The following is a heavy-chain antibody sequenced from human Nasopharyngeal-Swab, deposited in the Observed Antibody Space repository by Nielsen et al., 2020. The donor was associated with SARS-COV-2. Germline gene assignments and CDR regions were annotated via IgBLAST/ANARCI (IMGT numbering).Heavy chain of an antibody. D-gene: IGHD3-10*01. Sequence: GESLKISCKGSGYSFTSYWIRWVRQTPGKGLEWMGIINPGDSGTRYSPSFQGQVTISADKSNSTAYLQWSSLKASDTAMYYCARSTMVQGEAHYWGQGTLVTVSS. CDR3: ARSTMVQGEAHY. V-gene: IGHV5-51*01. CDR1: GYSFTSYW. CDR2: INPGDSGT. J-gene: IGHJ4*02.